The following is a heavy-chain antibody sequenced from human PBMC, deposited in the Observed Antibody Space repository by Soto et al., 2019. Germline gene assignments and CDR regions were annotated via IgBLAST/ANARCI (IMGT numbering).Heavy chain of an antibody. CDR1: GYSISSGYY. CDR2: IYHSGST. D-gene: IGHD4-17*01. CDR3: ARGAATVTPGWFDP. V-gene: IGHV4-38-2*01. Sequence: SETLSLTCAVPGYSISSGYYWGWIRQTPGKGLEWIASIYHSGSTYYNPSLKSRVTISVDTSKNQFSLKLTSVAAADTAVYYCARGAATVTPGWFDPWGQGIMVTVSS. J-gene: IGHJ5*02.